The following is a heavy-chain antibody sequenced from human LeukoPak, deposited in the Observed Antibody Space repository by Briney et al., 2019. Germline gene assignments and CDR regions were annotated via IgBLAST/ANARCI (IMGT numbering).Heavy chain of an antibody. V-gene: IGHV1-2*04. CDR2: INPNSGAT. CDR3: ARDGPYRPGQWLVLGYVMDV. Sequence: GASVKVSCKASGYTFTSYDINWLRQATGQGPEWMGWINPNSGATNYAQKFQGWVTMTRDTSISTAYMELSRLKSDDTAIYYCARDGPYRPGQWLVLGYVMDVWGQGTTVTVSS. CDR1: GYTFTSYD. J-gene: IGHJ6*02. D-gene: IGHD6-19*01.